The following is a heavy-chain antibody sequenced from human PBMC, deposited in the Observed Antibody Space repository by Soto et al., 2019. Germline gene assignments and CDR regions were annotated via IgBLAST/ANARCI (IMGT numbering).Heavy chain of an antibody. CDR2: VHHSWGS. D-gene: IGHD3-10*01. Sequence: QVQLQESGPGLVKPSETLSLSCTVSGGSISSYYWSWFRQSPGKRMEWIGYVHHSWGSSYNPSLQSRVAISLDTTKSHFSLKGTSVTATDTAVYYCARQGFGRLHGLVDVGGQGTTVTVSS. CDR1: GGSISSYY. CDR3: ARQGFGRLHGLVDV. J-gene: IGHJ6*02. V-gene: IGHV4-59*08.